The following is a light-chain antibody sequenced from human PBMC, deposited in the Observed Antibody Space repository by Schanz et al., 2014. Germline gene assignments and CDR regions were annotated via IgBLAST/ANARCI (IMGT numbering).Light chain of an antibody. J-gene: IGLJ1*01. CDR2: DVK. CDR3: FSYAGGTTYV. V-gene: IGLV2-14*03. CDR1: STDVGGYNY. Sequence: QSALTQPASVSGSPGQSITIPCTGTSTDVGGYNYVSWYQQHPGKVPTLLIYDVKNRPSGVSRRFSGSKSGNSASLTISGLQAGDEADYYCFSYAGGTTYVFGTGTKLTVL.